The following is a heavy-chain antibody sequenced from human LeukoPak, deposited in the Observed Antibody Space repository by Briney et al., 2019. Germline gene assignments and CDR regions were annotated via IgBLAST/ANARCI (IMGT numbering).Heavy chain of an antibody. V-gene: IGHV4-59*02. D-gene: IGHD5-12*01. CDR2: VSYSGGT. CDR3: ARAPMAITTSAFLDAFDF. CDR1: GDSVSGHY. Sequence: SETLSLPCTVSGDSVSGHYGRWLRRTPGKALEWIGYVSYSGGTNYNPSLKRRVSISLDTSKNQFSLKLSSPAAADPAVYYRARAPMAITTSAFLDAFDFWGQGTMVTVSS. J-gene: IGHJ3*01.